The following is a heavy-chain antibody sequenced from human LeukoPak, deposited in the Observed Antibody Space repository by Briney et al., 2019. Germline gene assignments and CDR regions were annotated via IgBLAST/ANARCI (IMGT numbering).Heavy chain of an antibody. CDR2: INPSGGST. V-gene: IGHV1-46*01. J-gene: IGHJ5*02. CDR3: ARADYYDSSGYWVGFKNNWFDP. CDR1: GYTFTSYY. Sequence: GASVKVSCKASGYTFTSYYMHWVRQAPGQGLEWMGIINPSGGSTSYAQKFQGRVTMTRDMSTSTVYMELSSLRSEDTAVYYCARADYYDSSGYWVGFKNNWFDPWGQGTLVTVSS. D-gene: IGHD3-22*01.